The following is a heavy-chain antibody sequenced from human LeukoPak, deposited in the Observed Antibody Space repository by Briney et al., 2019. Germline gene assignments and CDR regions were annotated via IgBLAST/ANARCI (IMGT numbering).Heavy chain of an antibody. CDR2: ISGSGGST. CDR3: AKAWGVTSIIY. V-gene: IGHV3-23*01. Sequence: PGGSLRLSCAASGFTFSSYAMSWVPQAPGKGLEGVSAISGSGGSTYYADSAKGRFTISRDNSKNTLYLQMNSLRAEDTAVYYCAKAWGVTSIIYWGQGTLVTVSS. D-gene: IGHD4-17*01. J-gene: IGHJ4*02. CDR1: GFTFSSYA.